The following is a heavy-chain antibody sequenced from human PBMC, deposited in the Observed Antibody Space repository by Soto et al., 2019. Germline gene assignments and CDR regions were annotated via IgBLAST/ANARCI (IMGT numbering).Heavy chain of an antibody. CDR1: GFSLSTSGVG. V-gene: IGHV2-5*01. CDR2: IYWNDDK. D-gene: IGHD3-16*01. J-gene: IGHJ3*01. CDR3: AHKEVAYSFDF. Sequence: QITLKESGPTLVKPTQTLTLTCTFSGFSLSTSGVGVGWIRQPPGKAREWLALIYWNDDKSYSPSLTSRVTMPTATAKDHLVCTMSGMDPVVTASDFCAHKEVAYSFDFCAQSTMFTVSS.